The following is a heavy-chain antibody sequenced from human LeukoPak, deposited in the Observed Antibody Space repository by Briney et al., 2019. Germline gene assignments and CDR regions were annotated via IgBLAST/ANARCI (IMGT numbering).Heavy chain of an antibody. J-gene: IGHJ6*03. CDR1: GGSFSGYY. CDR3: ARGKGSSWYYYYYYYMDV. Sequence: SETLSLTCAVYGGSFSGYYWSWIRQTPGKGLEWIGEINYSGSTDYNSSLKSRVTISVDTSKNQFSLKLSSVTAADTAVYYCARGKGSSWYYYYYYYMDVWGKGTTVTVSS. D-gene: IGHD6-13*01. CDR2: INYSGST. V-gene: IGHV4-34*01.